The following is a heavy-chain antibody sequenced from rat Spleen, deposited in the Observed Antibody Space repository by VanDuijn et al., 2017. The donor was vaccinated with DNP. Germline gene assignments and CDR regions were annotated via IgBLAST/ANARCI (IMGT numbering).Heavy chain of an antibody. CDR2: INTGSGGT. CDR3: ASPSYYSSYRGFAY. CDR1: GYTFNSYY. Sequence: QDQLQQSGAELAKPGSSVKISCKASGYTFNSYYIGWIKQTTGQGLEYIGYINTGSGGTNYNEKFKGKATLTVDKSSSTAFMQLSSLTPDDSAVYYCASPSYYSSYRGFAYWGQGTLVTVSS. J-gene: IGHJ3*01. D-gene: IGHD1-2*01. V-gene: IGHV1-43*01.